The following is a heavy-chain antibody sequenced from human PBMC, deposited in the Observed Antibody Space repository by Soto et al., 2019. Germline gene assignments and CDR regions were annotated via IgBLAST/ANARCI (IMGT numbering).Heavy chain of an antibody. CDR1: GFTFSDHY. V-gene: IGHV3-72*01. CDR3: TLLRLGSSRSSDS. J-gene: IGHJ4*02. D-gene: IGHD6-19*01. Sequence: EVQLVESGGGLVQPEGSLRLSCAASGFTFSDHYMDWVRQAPGKGLEWVGRIKNKANSYTTEYAAPVKVRFIISRDDSKTTAFLQMNRLKTDDTAVYYFTLLRLGSSRSSDSWGQGILVTVSS. CDR2: IKNKANSYTT.